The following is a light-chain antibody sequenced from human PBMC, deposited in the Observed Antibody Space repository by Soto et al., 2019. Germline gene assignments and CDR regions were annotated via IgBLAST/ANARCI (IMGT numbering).Light chain of an antibody. CDR2: EVS. CDR3: NSYAGSNKV. J-gene: IGLJ2*01. CDR1: SSDVGGYNY. V-gene: IGLV2-8*01. Sequence: QSALTQPPSASGSPGQSVTISCTGTSSDVGGYNYVSWYQQHPGKAPKLMIYEVSKRPSGVPDRFSGSKSGNTASLTVSGLQGEDEADYYCNSYAGSNKVFGGGTKLTVL.